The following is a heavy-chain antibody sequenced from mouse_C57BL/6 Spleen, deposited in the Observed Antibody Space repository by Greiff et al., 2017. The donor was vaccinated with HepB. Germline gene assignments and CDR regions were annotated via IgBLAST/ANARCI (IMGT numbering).Heavy chain of an antibody. V-gene: IGHV5-6*01. CDR2: ISSGGSYT. CDR3: ARWNYYGSSYNYYAMDY. J-gene: IGHJ4*01. D-gene: IGHD1-1*01. CDR1: GFTFSSYG. Sequence: EVKLVESGGDLVKPGGSLKLSCAASGFTFSSYGMSWVRQTPDKRLEWVATISSGGSYTYYPDSVKGRFTISRDNAKNTLYLQMSSLKSEDTAMYYCARWNYYGSSYNYYAMDYWGQGTSVTVSS.